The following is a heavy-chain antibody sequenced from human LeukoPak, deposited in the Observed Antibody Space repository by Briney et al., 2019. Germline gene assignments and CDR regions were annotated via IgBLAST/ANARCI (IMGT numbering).Heavy chain of an antibody. V-gene: IGHV1-69*05. CDR1: GGTFSSYA. D-gene: IGHD3-22*01. CDR3: ARRGSDHSSAYQFDP. J-gene: IGHJ5*02. Sequence: ASVKVSCKASGGTFSSYAASWVRQAPGQGLEWMGGIIPILGTANYAETFRGRVTITTDESTSTAYMELRSLTSEDTAVYYCARRGSDHSSAYQFDPWGQGTLVIVSS. CDR2: IIPILGTA.